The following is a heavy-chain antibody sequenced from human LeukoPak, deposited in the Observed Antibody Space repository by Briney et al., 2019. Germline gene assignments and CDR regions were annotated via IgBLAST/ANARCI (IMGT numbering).Heavy chain of an antibody. CDR2: IYSGGST. CDR1: GFTVSTNY. J-gene: IGHJ3*02. D-gene: IGHD3-22*01. Sequence: GGSLRLSCAASGFTVSTNYMSWVRQAPGKGLKWVSVIYSGGSTYYADSVKGRFTISRDNSKNTLYLQMNSLRAEDTAVYYCAKGLCITMIVVDTPADAFDIWGQGTMVTVSS. CDR3: AKGLCITMIVVDTPADAFDI. V-gene: IGHV3-66*01.